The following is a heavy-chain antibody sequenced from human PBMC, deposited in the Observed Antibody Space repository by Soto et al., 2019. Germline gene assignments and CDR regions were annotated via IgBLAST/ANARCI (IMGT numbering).Heavy chain of an antibody. V-gene: IGHV1-69*13. CDR2: IIPIFGTA. J-gene: IGHJ6*02. Sequence: VKVSCKASGGTFSSYAISWVRQAPGQGLEWMGGIIPIFGTANYAQKFQGRVTITADESTSTAYMELSSLRSEDTAVYYCARDYGRGTHYYGSGSYYIPSYYGMDVWGQGTTVTVSS. CDR3: ARDYGRGTHYYGSGSYYIPSYYGMDV. CDR1: GGTFSSYA. D-gene: IGHD3-10*01.